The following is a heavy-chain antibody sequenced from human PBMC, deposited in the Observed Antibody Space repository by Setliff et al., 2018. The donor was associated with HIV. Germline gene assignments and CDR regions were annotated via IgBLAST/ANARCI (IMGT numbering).Heavy chain of an antibody. V-gene: IGHV4-59*08. CDR2: IYYSGST. CDR1: GGPISSHY. J-gene: IGHJ4*02. Sequence: LSLTCTVSGGPISSHYWSWIRQPPGKGLEWIGSIYYSGSTYFNPSLKSRVSISTDTSKNQFSLKLTSVTAADTAVYYCASRDTSRYFDDYWGQGTLVTVSS. CDR3: ASRDTSRYFDDY. D-gene: IGHD3-22*01.